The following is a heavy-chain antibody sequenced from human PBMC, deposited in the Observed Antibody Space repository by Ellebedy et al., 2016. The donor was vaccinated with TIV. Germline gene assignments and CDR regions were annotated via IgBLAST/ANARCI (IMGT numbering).Heavy chain of an antibody. J-gene: IGHJ4*02. Sequence: GESLKISCAVSGFTFSDYYMSWIRQAPGKGLEWVSYISSSGSIINYADSVKGRFTISRDNAKNSQYLQMNSLRAEDTAVYYSVRDTYYYGTGTYYKGFDYWGQGTLVTVSS. CDR2: ISSSGSII. CDR3: VRDTYYYGTGTYYKGFDY. V-gene: IGHV3-11*04. CDR1: GFTFSDYY. D-gene: IGHD3-10*01.